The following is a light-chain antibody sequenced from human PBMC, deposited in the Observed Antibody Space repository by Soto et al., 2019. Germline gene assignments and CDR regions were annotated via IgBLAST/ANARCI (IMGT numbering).Light chain of an antibody. CDR2: GAS. Sequence: EVVLTQSPSTLSLSPGERTTLSCRATPGLSNENLAWFQQKPGLAPRLLIYGASSRATGIPDRFSGSGSGTEFSLTISILEPEVAAVYFCQQYGSSWSFGQGTKVQIK. CDR1: PGLSNEN. CDR3: QQYGSSWS. J-gene: IGKJ1*01. V-gene: IGKV3-20*01.